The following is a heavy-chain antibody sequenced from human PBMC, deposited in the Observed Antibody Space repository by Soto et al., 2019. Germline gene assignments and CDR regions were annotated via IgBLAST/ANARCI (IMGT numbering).Heavy chain of an antibody. CDR1: GFTVSSNY. V-gene: IGHV3-53*01. CDR3: ARGEGLLWFGELLNYYGMDV. Sequence: PGGSLRLSCAASGFTVSSNYMSWVRQAPGKGLEWVSVIYSGGSTYYADSVKGRFTISRDNAKNTLYLQMNSLRAEDTAVYYCARGEGLLWFGELLNYYGMDVWGQGTTVTVSS. J-gene: IGHJ6*02. CDR2: IYSGGST. D-gene: IGHD3-10*01.